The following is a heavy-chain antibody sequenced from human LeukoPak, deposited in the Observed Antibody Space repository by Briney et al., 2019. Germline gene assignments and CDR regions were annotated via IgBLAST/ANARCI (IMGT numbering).Heavy chain of an antibody. V-gene: IGHV3-23*01. J-gene: IGHJ4*02. CDR3: AKGHTRDVTGPFDY. CDR2: ISGSGGST. Sequence: PGGSLRLSCAASGFTFSSYAMSWVRQAPGKGLEWVSAISGSGGSTYYADSVKGRFTISRGNAKNSLYLQMNSLRAEDMALYYCAKGHTRDVTGPFDYWGQGTLVTVSS. CDR1: GFTFSSYA. D-gene: IGHD5-24*01.